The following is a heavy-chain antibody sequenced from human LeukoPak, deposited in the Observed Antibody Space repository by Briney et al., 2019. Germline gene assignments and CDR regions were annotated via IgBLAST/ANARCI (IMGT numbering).Heavy chain of an antibody. V-gene: IGHV3-23*01. D-gene: IGHD2-15*01. CDR2: ISGSGGST. CDR1: GFTFSSYA. Sequence: GGSLRLSCAASGFTFSSYAMSWVRQAPGKGLEWVSAISGSGGSTYYADSVKGRFTISRDNSKNTQSLQMNSLRAEDTAVYYCLGYCSGGICYSGGYWGQGTLVTVSS. CDR3: LGYCSGGICYSGGY. J-gene: IGHJ4*02.